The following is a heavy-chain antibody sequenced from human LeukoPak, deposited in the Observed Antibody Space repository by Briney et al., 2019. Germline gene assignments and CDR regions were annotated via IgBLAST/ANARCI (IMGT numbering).Heavy chain of an antibody. CDR2: ISGSGGST. CDR3: ARNSGSYYNDIDY. Sequence: PGGSLRLSCAASGFTFSSYAMSWVRQAPGKGLEWVSAISGSGGSTYYADSVKGRYTISRDNSKNTLYLQMNSLRAEDTAVYYCARNSGSYYNDIDYWGQGTLVTVSS. V-gene: IGHV3-23*01. D-gene: IGHD1-26*01. CDR1: GFTFSSYA. J-gene: IGHJ4*02.